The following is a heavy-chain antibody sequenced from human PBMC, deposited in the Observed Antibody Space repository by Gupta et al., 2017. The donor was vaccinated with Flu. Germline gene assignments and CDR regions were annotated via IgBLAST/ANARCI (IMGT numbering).Heavy chain of an antibody. J-gene: IGHJ3*01. CDR1: GYTFTSLP. Sequence: QLLQSGAEVKKPGASVKVSCKPSGYTFTSLPIGWVRQAPGHGLELMGWISPYNHNANYAQKFQGRVTMTTDTSTSTAYMELRSLTSDDTAVYFCARTKQLWLTAVDSFDRWGQGTMVIVSS. CDR2: ISPYNHNA. CDR3: ARTKQLWLTAVDSFDR. V-gene: IGHV1-18*01. D-gene: IGHD5-18*01.